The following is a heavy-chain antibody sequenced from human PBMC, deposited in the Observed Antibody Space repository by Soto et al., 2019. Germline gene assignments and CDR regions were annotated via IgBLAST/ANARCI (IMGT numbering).Heavy chain of an antibody. CDR1: GFTFSSYG. Sequence: QVQLVESGGGVVQPGRSLRLSCAASGFTFSSYGMHWVRQAPGKGLEWVAVIWYDGSNKYYADSVKGRFTISRDNSKNTLYLQMNSLRAEDTAVYYCARDAEIHSRPGMDVWGQGTTVTVSS. J-gene: IGHJ6*02. CDR2: IWYDGSNK. V-gene: IGHV3-33*01. CDR3: ARDAEIHSRPGMDV. D-gene: IGHD2-21*01.